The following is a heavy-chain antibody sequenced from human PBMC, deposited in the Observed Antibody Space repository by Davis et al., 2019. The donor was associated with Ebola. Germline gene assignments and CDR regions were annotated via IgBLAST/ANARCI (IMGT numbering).Heavy chain of an antibody. CDR3: ARDHWGSLDY. Sequence: MPSETLSLTCTVSGGSISGYQWAWIRQLPGKGLEYMGHVFNSGTVVYTSALKSRVTISLDRSSNQFSLKMNSVTTADTAVYFCARDHWGSLDYWGQGTLVTVSS. V-gene: IGHV4-59*01. J-gene: IGHJ4*02. D-gene: IGHD7-27*01. CDR2: VFNSGTV. CDR1: GGSISGYQ.